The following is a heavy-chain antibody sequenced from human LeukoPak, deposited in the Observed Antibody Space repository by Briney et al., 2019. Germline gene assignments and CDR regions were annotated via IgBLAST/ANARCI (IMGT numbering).Heavy chain of an antibody. CDR1: GFTFRSNW. V-gene: IGHV3-74*01. D-gene: IGHD6-13*01. J-gene: IGHJ4*02. CDR3: ARDARQQLVERFDY. Sequence: GGSLLLSCAASGFTFRSNWMHWVRQAPVKGLVWVSRINNDGSRTSYADSVKGRFTISRDNAKNSLYLQMNSLRAEDTAVYYCARDARQQLVERFDYWGQGTLVTVSS. CDR2: INNDGSRT.